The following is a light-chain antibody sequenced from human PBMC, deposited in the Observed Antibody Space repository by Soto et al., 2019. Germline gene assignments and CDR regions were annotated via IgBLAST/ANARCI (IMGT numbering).Light chain of an antibody. V-gene: IGKV3-20*01. Sequence: EIVLTQSPGTLSLSPGERATLSCRASQSVSSSFLAWYQQKPGQAPRLLLYGASRRAPGIPDTFSASGSGTDFTLTISRLDPEDVAVYYCQQYGLSPGLFTFGPGTKVDIK. CDR2: GAS. CDR3: QQYGLSPGLFT. J-gene: IGKJ3*01. CDR1: QSVSSSF.